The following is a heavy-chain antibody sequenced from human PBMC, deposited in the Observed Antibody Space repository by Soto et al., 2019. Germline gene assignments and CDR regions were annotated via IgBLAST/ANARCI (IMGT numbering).Heavy chain of an antibody. CDR1: GGSISSSNYY. D-gene: IGHD4-17*01. J-gene: IGHJ4*02. Sequence: SETLSLTCTVSGGSISSSNYYWGWIRQPPGKGLEWIANINYSGYTYYNSSLKSRVTMSVDSSKNQFSLKLSSVTAADTAMYYCARALASTVIDYWGQGTLVTVSS. CDR2: INYSGYT. CDR3: ARALASTVIDY. V-gene: IGHV4-39*01.